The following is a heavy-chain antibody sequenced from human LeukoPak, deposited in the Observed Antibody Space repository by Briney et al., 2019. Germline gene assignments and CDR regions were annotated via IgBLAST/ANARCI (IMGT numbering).Heavy chain of an antibody. V-gene: IGHV3-7*03. D-gene: IGHD6-13*01. CDR2: IKPDGTTK. CDR3: AKEQSSSWLTLYFDY. Sequence: PGGSLRLSCAASGFPFSSYSMTWVRQAPGKGLEWVANIKPDGTTKFYVDSVKGRFTISRDNSKNTLYLQMNSLRAEDTAVYYCAKEQSSSWLTLYFDYWGQGTLVTVSS. J-gene: IGHJ4*02. CDR1: GFPFSSYS.